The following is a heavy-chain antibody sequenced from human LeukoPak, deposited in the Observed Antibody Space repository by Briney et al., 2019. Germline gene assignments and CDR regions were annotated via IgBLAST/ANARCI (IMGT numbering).Heavy chain of an antibody. CDR1: GFTFSSYA. CDR3: AKDRGSPIVVARAPGY. Sequence: PTGGSLRLSCAASGFTFSSYAMSWVRQAPGKGLEWVSAISGSGGSTYYADSVKGRFTISRDNSKNTLYLQMNSPRAEDTAVYYCAKDRGSPIVVARAPGYWGQGTLVAVSS. V-gene: IGHV3-23*01. D-gene: IGHD3-22*01. CDR2: ISGSGGST. J-gene: IGHJ4*02.